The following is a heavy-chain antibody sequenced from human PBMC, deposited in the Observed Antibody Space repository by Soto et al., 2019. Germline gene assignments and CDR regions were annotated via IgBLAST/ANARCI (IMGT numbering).Heavy chain of an antibody. D-gene: IGHD6-19*01. J-gene: IGHJ4*02. CDR3: ATGRGMAVAGTHRHY. CDR1: GFTFSSDA. Sequence: EVQLLESGGGLVQPGGSLRLSCAASGFTFSSDAMSWVRQAPGKGLQWVSGIGGSGAGTNYADSVKGPFTISRDNSKSSLYQPLSSRMAEDPAGHYWATGRGMAVAGTHRHYWGQGTLGTVAA. V-gene: IGHV3-23*01. CDR2: IGGSGAGT.